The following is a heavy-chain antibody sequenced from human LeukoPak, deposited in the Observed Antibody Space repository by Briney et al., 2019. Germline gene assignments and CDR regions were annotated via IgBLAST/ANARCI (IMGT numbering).Heavy chain of an antibody. J-gene: IGHJ4*02. Sequence: SETLSLTCAVYGGSFSGYYWSWIRQPPGKGLEWIGEINHSGSTNYNPSLKSRVTISADTSKNQFSLKLSSVTAADTAVYYCARLGCSSTSCYAGDYWGQGTLVTVSS. D-gene: IGHD2-2*01. CDR1: GGSFSGYY. V-gene: IGHV4-34*01. CDR3: ARLGCSSTSCYAGDY. CDR2: INHSGST.